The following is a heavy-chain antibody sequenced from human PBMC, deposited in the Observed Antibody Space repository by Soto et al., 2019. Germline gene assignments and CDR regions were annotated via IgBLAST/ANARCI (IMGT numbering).Heavy chain of an antibody. J-gene: IGHJ5*02. V-gene: IGHV3-48*01. D-gene: IGHD6-19*01. Sequence: PGGSLRLSCAASGFTFSSYSMSWVRQATGKGLEWVSYISSSSSTIYYADSVKGRFTISRDNAKNSLYLQMNSLRAEDTAVYYCAREGSSGWNGLNWFDPWGQGTLLTVSS. CDR1: GFTFSSYS. CDR2: ISSSSSTI. CDR3: AREGSSGWNGLNWFDP.